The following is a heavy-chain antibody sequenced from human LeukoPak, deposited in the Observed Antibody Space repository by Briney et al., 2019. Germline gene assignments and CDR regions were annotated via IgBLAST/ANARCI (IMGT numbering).Heavy chain of an antibody. D-gene: IGHD1-26*01. CDR3: AAPSALVGATPGGRAFDI. CDR1: GYTFTGYY. CDR2: INPNSGGT. V-gene: IGHV1-2*02. Sequence: ASVKVSCKASGYTFTGYYMHWVRQAPGQGLEWMGWINPNSGGTNYAQKFQGRVTMTRDTSISTAYMELSRLRSDDTAVYYCAAPSALVGATPGGRAFDIWGQGTMVTVSS. J-gene: IGHJ3*02.